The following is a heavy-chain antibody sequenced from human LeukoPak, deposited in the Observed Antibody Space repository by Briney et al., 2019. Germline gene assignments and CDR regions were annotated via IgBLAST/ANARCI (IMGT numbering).Heavy chain of an antibody. V-gene: IGHV3-7*01. Sequence: GGSLRLSCAASGFIFSSYWMTWARQVPGKGLEWVANIKYDGSDEYYVDSVKGRFTISRDNAKNSLYLQMNSLRAEDTAVYYCARSSGWRSEFDYWGQGTLVTVSS. CDR3: ARSSGWRSEFDY. CDR1: GFIFSSYW. CDR2: IKYDGSDE. J-gene: IGHJ4*02. D-gene: IGHD6-19*01.